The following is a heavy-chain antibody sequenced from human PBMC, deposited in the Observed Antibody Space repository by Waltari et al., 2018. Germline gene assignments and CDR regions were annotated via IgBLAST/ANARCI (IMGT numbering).Heavy chain of an antibody. J-gene: IGHJ4*02. CDR2: ISYDGSDK. V-gene: IGHV3-30*01. Sequence: QVQLVESGGGVVQPGRSLRLSCAAPGFTFSSYAMSWVRQAPGKGLEWVALISYDGSDKYYADSVKGRFTISRDNSKNTLYLQMNSLRAEDTAVYYCARGVVVAAPPDYWGQGTLVTVSS. CDR3: ARGVVVAAPPDY. CDR1: GFTFSSYA. D-gene: IGHD2-15*01.